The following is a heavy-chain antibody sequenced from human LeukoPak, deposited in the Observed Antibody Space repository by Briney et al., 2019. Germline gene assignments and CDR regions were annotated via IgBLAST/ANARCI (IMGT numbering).Heavy chain of an antibody. Sequence: PGGSLRLSCAASGFTFSSYSMSWVRQAPGKGLEWVSAISGSGGSTYYADSVKGRFTISRDNSKNTLNLQMNSLRAEDTAVYYCAKDRGPDRGYSGNSYYYYGMDVWGQGTTVTVSS. V-gene: IGHV3-23*01. J-gene: IGHJ6*02. D-gene: IGHD5-12*01. CDR3: AKDRGPDRGYSGNSYYYYGMDV. CDR2: ISGSGGST. CDR1: GFTFSSYS.